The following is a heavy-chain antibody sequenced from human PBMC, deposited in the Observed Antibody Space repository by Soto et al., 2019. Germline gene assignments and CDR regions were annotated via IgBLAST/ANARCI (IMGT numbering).Heavy chain of an antibody. CDR1: GGTFSSYT. V-gene: IGHV1-69*02. Sequence: QVQLVQSGAEVKKPGSSVKVYCKASGGTFSSYTISWVRQAPGQGLEWMGRIIHILGIANYAQKFQGRVTITADKSTSTAYKELSRLRSDETPVHYCASVLRYCSCGRCYSLLPLNYYDYYYIYVWGKGTTVTVSS. D-gene: IGHD2-15*01. J-gene: IGHJ6*03. CDR3: ASVLRYCSCGRCYSLLPLNYYDYYYIYV. CDR2: IIHILGIA.